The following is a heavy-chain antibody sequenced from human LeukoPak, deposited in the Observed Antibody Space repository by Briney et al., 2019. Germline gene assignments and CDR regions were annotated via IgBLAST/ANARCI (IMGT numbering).Heavy chain of an antibody. CDR1: GFNFSTYD. D-gene: IGHD3-22*01. CDR2: ISGSGGTT. V-gene: IGHV3-23*01. Sequence: GGSLRLSCAASGFNFSTYDMHWVRQAPGKGLDWVSTISGSGGTTYYADSVKGRFTVSRDNSENTLYLHMNSLRAEDTAIYYCARTITMIVGDFGYWGQGTLVTVSS. J-gene: IGHJ4*02. CDR3: ARTITMIVGDFGY.